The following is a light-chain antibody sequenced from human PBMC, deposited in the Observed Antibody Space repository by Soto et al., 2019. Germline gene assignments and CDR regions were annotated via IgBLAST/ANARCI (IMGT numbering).Light chain of an antibody. Sequence: QSVLTQPASVSGSPGQAITISCSGSSSDVGAHNFVSWYQHHPGKAPKLMIYEVSNRPPGVSNRFSGSKSGNTASLTISGLQAEDEADYYCFSYTSSGTYVFGTGTKVTV. J-gene: IGLJ1*01. CDR2: EVS. V-gene: IGLV2-14*01. CDR1: SSDVGAHNF. CDR3: FSYTSSGTYV.